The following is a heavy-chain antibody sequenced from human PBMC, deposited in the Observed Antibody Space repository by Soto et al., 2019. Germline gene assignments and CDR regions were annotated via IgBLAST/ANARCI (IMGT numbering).Heavy chain of an antibody. CDR1: GYTFTGYY. J-gene: IGHJ3*02. V-gene: IGHV1-2*04. CDR3: ATTRGPIYDSSGYDAFDI. D-gene: IGHD3-22*01. Sequence: GASVKVSCKASGYTFTGYYMHWVRQAPGQGLEWMGWINPNSGGTDYAQKFQGWVTMTRDTSISTVYMELSRLRSDDTAVYYCATTRGPIYDSSGYDAFDIWGQGTMVTVS. CDR2: INPNSGGT.